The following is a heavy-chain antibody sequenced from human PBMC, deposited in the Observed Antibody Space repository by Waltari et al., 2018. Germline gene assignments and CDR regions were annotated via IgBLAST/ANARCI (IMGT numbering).Heavy chain of an antibody. CDR1: GFTFSSYW. J-gene: IGHJ4*02. CDR3: ARVAQTYCTNGVCFFDY. Sequence: EVQLVESGGGLVQPGGSLRLSCAASGFTFSSYWMSWVRQAPGRGLEWVANIKQDGSEKYYVDSVKGRFTISRDNAKNSLYLQMNSLRAEDTAVYYCARVAQTYCTNGVCFFDYWGQGTLVTVSS. CDR2: IKQDGSEK. V-gene: IGHV3-7*03. D-gene: IGHD2-8*01.